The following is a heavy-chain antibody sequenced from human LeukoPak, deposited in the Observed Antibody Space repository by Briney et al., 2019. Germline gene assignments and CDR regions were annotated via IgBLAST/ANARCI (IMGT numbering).Heavy chain of an antibody. J-gene: IGHJ4*02. D-gene: IGHD3-10*01. CDR1: GGSISSSSYY. CDR2: IYTSGST. CDR3: ARDFAYYYGR. Sequence: PSETLSLTCTVSGGSISSSSYYWGWIRQPPGKGLEWIGRIYTSGSTNYNPSLKSRVTISVDTSKNQFSLKLSSVTAADTAVYYCARDFAYYYGRWGQGTLVTVSS. V-gene: IGHV4-39*07.